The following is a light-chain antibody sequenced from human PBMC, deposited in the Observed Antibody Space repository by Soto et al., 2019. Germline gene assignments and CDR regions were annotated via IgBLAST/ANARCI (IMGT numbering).Light chain of an antibody. Sequence: QSVLTQPPSVSGAPGQRVTISCTGRRSNIGTGFAVHWYQQIPGAAPRLLIYDNTDRPSGVPDRFSASTSGTSASLVINGLQAEDEGDYYCQSYDSRLTGSYVFGTGTKVTVL. V-gene: IGLV1-40*01. CDR3: QSYDSRLTGSYV. CDR2: DNT. J-gene: IGLJ1*01. CDR1: RSNIGTGFA.